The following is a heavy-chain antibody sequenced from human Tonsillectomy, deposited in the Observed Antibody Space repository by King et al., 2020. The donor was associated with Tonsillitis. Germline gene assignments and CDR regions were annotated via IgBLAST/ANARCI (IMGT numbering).Heavy chain of an antibody. J-gene: IGHJ3*02. CDR2: IRTSGSYI. V-gene: IGHV3-21*01. CDR1: GFTFSSYN. Sequence: VQLVESGGGLVKPGGSLRLSCAASGFTFSSYNMNWVRQAPGKGLEWVSSIRTSGSYIYYADSVEGRFTISRDNAKDSLYLQMNSLRAEDTAVYYCARDRCLQFVHYAFDIWGQGTMVTVSS. CDR3: ARDRCLQFVHYAFDI. D-gene: IGHD5-24*01.